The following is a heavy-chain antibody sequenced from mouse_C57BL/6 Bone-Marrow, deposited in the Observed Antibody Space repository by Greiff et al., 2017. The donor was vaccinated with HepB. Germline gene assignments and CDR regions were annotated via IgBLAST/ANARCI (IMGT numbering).Heavy chain of an antibody. CDR1: GYTFTSYG. D-gene: IGHD1-1*01. V-gene: IGHV1-81*01. CDR3: ARTALLRYRLDY. CDR2: IYPRSGNT. Sequence: QVHVKQSGAELARPGASVKLSCKASGYTFTSYGISWVKQRTGQGLEWIGEIYPRSGNTYYNEKFKGKATLTADKSSSTAYMELRSLTSEDSAVYFCARTALLRYRLDYWGQGTTLTVSS. J-gene: IGHJ2*01.